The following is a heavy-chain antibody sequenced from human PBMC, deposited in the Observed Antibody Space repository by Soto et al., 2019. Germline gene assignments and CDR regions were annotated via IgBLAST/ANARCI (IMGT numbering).Heavy chain of an antibody. CDR1: GYTFTGYY. J-gene: IGHJ6*03. CDR2: INPNSGGT. D-gene: IGHD6-6*01. Sequence: ASVKVSCKASGYTFTGYYMHWVRPAPGQGLEWMGWINPNSGGTNYAQKFQGWVTMTRDTSISTAYMELSRLRSDDTAVYYCARDRGQLDYMDVWGKGTTVTVSS. V-gene: IGHV1-2*04. CDR3: ARDRGQLDYMDV.